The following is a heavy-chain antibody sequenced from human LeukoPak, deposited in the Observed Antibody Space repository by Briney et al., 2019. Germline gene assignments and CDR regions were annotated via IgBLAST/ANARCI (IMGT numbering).Heavy chain of an antibody. Sequence: ASVKVSCKASGYAFTDYYMHWVRQAPGQGLEWMGWINPDSGGTNFAQKFQGRVAMTRDTSISTAYMELGSLRSDDTAVYYCARARWQLVPYFDSWGQGTLVTVSS. CDR2: INPDSGGT. D-gene: IGHD6-6*01. CDR3: ARARWQLVPYFDS. J-gene: IGHJ4*02. CDR1: GYAFTDYY. V-gene: IGHV1-2*02.